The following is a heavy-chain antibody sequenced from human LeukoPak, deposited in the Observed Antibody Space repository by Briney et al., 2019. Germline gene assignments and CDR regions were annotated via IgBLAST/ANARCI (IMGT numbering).Heavy chain of an antibody. V-gene: IGHV3-66*01. CDR2: ISSGGST. CDR1: RFTISSNY. J-gene: IGHJ4*02. CDR3: ARGLYSSGWYFDY. D-gene: IGHD6-19*01. Sequence: GGSLRLSCAASRFTISSNYMSWVRQAPGKGLDWVSVISSGGSTYYSDSVKGRFTISRDNSKNTLYLQMNTLKAEDTAVYYCARGLYSSGWYFDYWGQGTLVTVSS.